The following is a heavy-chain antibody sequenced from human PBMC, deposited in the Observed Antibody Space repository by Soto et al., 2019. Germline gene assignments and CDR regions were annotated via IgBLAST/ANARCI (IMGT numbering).Heavy chain of an antibody. J-gene: IGHJ5*02. CDR2: IVPMLGTP. Sequence: VQLVQSEAEVKKPGSSVKVSCEASGDTFNYYSIHWVLQAPGHGLEWMGDIVPMLGTPNYAQKFQGRVTIYADKSTRTPCMNLSSLRSADTSLYYCANLVRGGLDPWGQGTLVTVSS. V-gene: IGHV1-69*06. CDR3: ANLVRGGLDP. D-gene: IGHD2-15*01. CDR1: GDTFNYYS.